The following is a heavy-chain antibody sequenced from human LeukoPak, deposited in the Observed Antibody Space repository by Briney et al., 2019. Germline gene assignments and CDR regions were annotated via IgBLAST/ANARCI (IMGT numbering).Heavy chain of an antibody. D-gene: IGHD2-15*01. CDR1: GYTFTGYY. V-gene: IGHV1-2*02. J-gene: IGHJ2*01. CDR3: ARGDLSCSGGSCYLYWYFDL. CDR2: INPNSGGT. Sequence: ASVKVSCKASGYTFTGYYMHWVRQAPGQGLEWMGWINPNSGGTNYAQKFQGRVTMTRDTSISTAYMELSRLRSDDTAVYYCARGDLSCSGGSCYLYWYFDLWGRGTLVTVSS.